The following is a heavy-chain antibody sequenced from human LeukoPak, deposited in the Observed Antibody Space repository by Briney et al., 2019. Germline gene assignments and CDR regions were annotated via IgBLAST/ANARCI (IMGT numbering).Heavy chain of an antibody. CDR1: GYTFSHYS. CDR3: VSGNDPDSTWENYRLDAFDI. V-gene: IGHV3-21*01. CDR2: ISSTSDYI. Sequence: GGSLRLSCAASGYTFSHYSVNWVRQAPGKGLEWISSISSTSDYIYYADSVKGRFTISRDNTKSSLYLQMNSLRAEDTAVYYCVSGNDPDSTWENYRLDAFDIWGQGTTVIVSS. D-gene: IGHD3-16*02. J-gene: IGHJ3*02.